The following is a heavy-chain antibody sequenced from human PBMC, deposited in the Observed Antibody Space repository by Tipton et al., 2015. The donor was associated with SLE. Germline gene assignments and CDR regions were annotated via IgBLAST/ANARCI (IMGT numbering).Heavy chain of an antibody. J-gene: IGHJ4*02. CDR3: ARGGMVRGVIPFDY. CDR2: ISYDGSNR. D-gene: IGHD3-10*01. V-gene: IGHV3-30-3*01. Sequence: SLRLSCAASGFTFSTYAMHWVRQAPGKGLEWVAVISYDGSNRYYADSVKGRFIISRDNSRNTLYLQMNSLRAEDTAVYYCARGGMVRGVIPFDYWGQGTLVTVSS. CDR1: GFTFSTYA.